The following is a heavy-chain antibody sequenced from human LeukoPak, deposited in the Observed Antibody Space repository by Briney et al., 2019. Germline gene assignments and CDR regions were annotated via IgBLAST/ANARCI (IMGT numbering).Heavy chain of an antibody. CDR1: GYTFTSYY. D-gene: IGHD2-15*01. CDR2: MNPNSGNT. V-gene: IGHV1-8*02. J-gene: IGHJ5*02. CDR3: ARGMPYRGGYCSGGSCSRNWFDP. Sequence: ASVKVSCKASGYTFTSYYMHWVRQATGQGLEWMGWMNPNSGNTGYAQKFQGRVTMTRNTSISTAYMELSSLRSEDTAVYYCARGMPYRGGYCSGGSCSRNWFDPWGQGTLVTVSS.